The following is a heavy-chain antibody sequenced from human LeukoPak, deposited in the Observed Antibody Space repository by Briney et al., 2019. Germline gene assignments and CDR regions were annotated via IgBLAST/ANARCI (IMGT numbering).Heavy chain of an antibody. V-gene: IGHV3-7*01. CDR1: GFTFGSYG. J-gene: IGHJ5*02. CDR3: ARTQRWLQS. Sequence: GGSLRLSCAASGFTFGSYGMHWVRQAPGKGLEWVANIKQDGSEKYYVDSVKGRFTISRDNAKNSLYLQMNSLRAEDTAVYYCARTQRWLQSWGQGTLVTVSS. CDR2: IKQDGSEK. D-gene: IGHD5-24*01.